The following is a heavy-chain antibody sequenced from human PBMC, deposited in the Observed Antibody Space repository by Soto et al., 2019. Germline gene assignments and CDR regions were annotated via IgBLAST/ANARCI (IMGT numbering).Heavy chain of an antibody. D-gene: IGHD4-17*01. CDR3: AKVQDYGDYTLDY. J-gene: IGHJ4*02. V-gene: IGHV3-30*18. Sequence: QVQLVESGGGVVQPGRSLRLSCAASGFTFSSYGMHWVRQAPGKGLEWVAVISYDGSNKYYADSVKGRFTISRDNSKNTLYLQMNSLRAEDTAVYYCAKVQDYGDYTLDYWGQGTLVTVSS. CDR1: GFTFSSYG. CDR2: ISYDGSNK.